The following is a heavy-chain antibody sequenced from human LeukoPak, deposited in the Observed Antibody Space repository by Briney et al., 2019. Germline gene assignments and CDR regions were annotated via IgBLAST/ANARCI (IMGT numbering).Heavy chain of an antibody. J-gene: IGHJ4*02. CDR1: AGSISSNY. Sequence: SETLSITCTASAGSISSNYWRWFRQPPGRGLEWIGSFNYGGTYNYKPSLKGRFAISVYTSKNQFSLKLGSVDATDTAVYYCAGAEDSGSYYGAYYFDYWGQGTLVTVSS. CDR3: AGAEDSGSYYGAYYFDY. CDR2: FNYGGTY. V-gene: IGHV4-59*01. D-gene: IGHD1-26*01.